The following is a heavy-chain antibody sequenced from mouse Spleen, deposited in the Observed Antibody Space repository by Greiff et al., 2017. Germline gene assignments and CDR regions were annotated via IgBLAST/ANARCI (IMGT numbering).Heavy chain of an antibody. CDR2: INYDGSST. J-gene: IGHJ1*03. V-gene: IGHV5-16*01. CDR1: GFTFSDYY. D-gene: IGHD1-1*01. CDR3: ARDRGYGSRGYFDV. Sequence: EVKVVESEGGLVQPGSSMKLSCTASGFTFSDYYMAWVRQVPEKGLEWVANINYDGSSTYYLDSLKSRFIISRDNAKNILYLQMSSLKSEDTATYYCARDRGYGSRGYFDVWGTGTTVTVSS.